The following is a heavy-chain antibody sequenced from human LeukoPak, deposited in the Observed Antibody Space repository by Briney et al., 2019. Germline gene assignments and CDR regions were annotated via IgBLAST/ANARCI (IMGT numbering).Heavy chain of an antibody. V-gene: IGHV3-23*01. CDR3: AKSYRSSGWYFDY. Sequence: GGSLRLSCAASGFTFSSYWMNWVRQAPGKGLEWVSGISPSGDIKYYVDSVKGRFTVSRDNSKNTLYLQINSLRDEDTAVYYCAKSYRSSGWYFDYWGQGTLVTVSS. CDR1: GFTFSSYW. D-gene: IGHD6-19*01. J-gene: IGHJ4*02. CDR2: ISPSGDIK.